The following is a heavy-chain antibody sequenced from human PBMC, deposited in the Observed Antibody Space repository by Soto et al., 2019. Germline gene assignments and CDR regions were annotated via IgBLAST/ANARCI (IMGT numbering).Heavy chain of an antibody. J-gene: IGHJ4*02. D-gene: IGHD6-13*01. CDR2: IIPIFGTA. Sequence: SVKVSCKASGGTFSSYAISWVRQAPGQGLGWMGGIIPIFGTANYAQKFQGRVTITADKSTSTAYMEPSSLRSEDTAVYYCARDFLAAAGGYFDYWGPGTLVTVSS. V-gene: IGHV1-69*06. CDR1: GGTFSSYA. CDR3: ARDFLAAAGGYFDY.